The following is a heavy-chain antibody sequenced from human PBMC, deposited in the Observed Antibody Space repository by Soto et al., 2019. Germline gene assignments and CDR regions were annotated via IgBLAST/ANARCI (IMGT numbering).Heavy chain of an antibody. V-gene: IGHV1-24*01. D-gene: IGHD3-3*01. CDR2: FDPEDGET. CDR3: ATRTVPTIFGVMLPVDV. Sequence: ASVKVSCKVSGYTLTELSMHCVRQAPGKGLEWMGGFDPEDGETIYAQKFQGRVTMTEDTSTDTAYMELSSLRSEDTAVYYCATRTVPTIFGVMLPVDVWGKGTTVTVSS. CDR1: GYTLTELS. J-gene: IGHJ6*04.